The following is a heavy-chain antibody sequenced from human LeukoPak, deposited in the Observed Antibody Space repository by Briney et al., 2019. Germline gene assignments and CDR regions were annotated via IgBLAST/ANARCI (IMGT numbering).Heavy chain of an antibody. CDR1: GGSISSYY. CDR2: IYYSGST. J-gene: IGHJ3*02. D-gene: IGHD3-22*01. V-gene: IGHV4-59*01. Sequence: SETLSRTCTVSGGSISSYYWSWIRQPPGKGPEWIGYIYYSGSTNYNPSLKSRVTISVDTSKNQFSLKLSSVTAADTAVYYCARVWYYYDSSGYLSGAFDIWGQGTMVTVSS. CDR3: ARVWYYYDSSGYLSGAFDI.